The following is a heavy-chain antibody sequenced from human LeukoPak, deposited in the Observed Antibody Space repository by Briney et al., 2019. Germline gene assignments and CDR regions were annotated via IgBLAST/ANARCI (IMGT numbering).Heavy chain of an antibody. Sequence: GRSLRLSCAASGFTFSNYAMHWVRQAPGKGLEWVAIISYDGSSKYYADSVKGRFTISRDNSKNTLYLQMNSLRAEDTAVYYCARKGYSYGGFDYWGQGTLVTVSS. CDR2: ISYDGSSK. CDR1: GFTFSNYA. V-gene: IGHV3-30*03. CDR3: ARKGYSYGGFDY. D-gene: IGHD5-18*01. J-gene: IGHJ4*02.